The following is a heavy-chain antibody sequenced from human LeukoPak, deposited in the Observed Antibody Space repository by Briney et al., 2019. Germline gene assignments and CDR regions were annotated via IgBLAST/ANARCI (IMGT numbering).Heavy chain of an antibody. CDR2: ISYDGSNK. CDR3: ARGLTGDLRTGYCGMDV. CDR1: GFTFSSYG. V-gene: IGHV3-30*03. Sequence: GGSLRLSCAASGFTFSSYGMHWVRQAPGKGLEWVAVISYDGSNKYYADSVKGRFTISRDNSKNTLYLQMNSLRAEDTAVYYCARGLTGDLRTGYCGMDVWGQGTTVTVSS. J-gene: IGHJ6*02. D-gene: IGHD7-27*01.